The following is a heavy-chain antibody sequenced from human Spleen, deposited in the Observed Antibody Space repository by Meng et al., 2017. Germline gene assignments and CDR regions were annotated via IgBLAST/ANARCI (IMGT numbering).Heavy chain of an antibody. CDR3: AKDEATSSGWYY. CDR2: ISYDGSNK. J-gene: IGHJ4*02. Sequence: GGSLRLSCAASGFTFSSYAMHWVRQAPGKGLEWVAVISYDGSNKYYADSVKGRFTISRDNSKNTLYLQMNSLRAEDTAVYYCAKDEATSSGWYYWGQGTLVTVSS. D-gene: IGHD6-19*01. V-gene: IGHV3-30*04. CDR1: GFTFSSYA.